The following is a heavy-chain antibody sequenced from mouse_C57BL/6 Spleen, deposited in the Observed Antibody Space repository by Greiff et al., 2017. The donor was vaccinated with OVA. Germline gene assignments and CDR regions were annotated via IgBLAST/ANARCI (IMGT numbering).Heavy chain of an antibody. CDR2: ISYDGSN. D-gene: IGHD1-1*01. CDR3: ARGPLYYGSSYFDY. V-gene: IGHV3-6*01. Sequence: EVKLQESGPGLVKPSQSLSLTCSVTGYSITSGYYWNWIRQFPGNKLEWMGYISYDGSNNYNPSLKNRISITRDTSKNQFFLKLNSVTTEDTATYYCARGPLYYGSSYFDYWGQGTTLTVSS. J-gene: IGHJ2*01. CDR1: GYSITSGYY.